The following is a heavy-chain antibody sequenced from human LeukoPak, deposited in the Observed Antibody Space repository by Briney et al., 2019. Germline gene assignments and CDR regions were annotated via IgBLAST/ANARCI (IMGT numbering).Heavy chain of an antibody. CDR2: IYPDDSDT. D-gene: IGHD3-22*01. J-gene: IGHJ3*02. V-gene: IGHV5-51*01. CDR1: GYSFTNYW. Sequence: GESLKISCSGSGYSFTNYWIGWVRQMPGKGLEWMGIIYPDDSDTRYSPSFQGQVTISADKSISTAYLQWSSLKASDTAMYYCARLVDSSGYYYGEAFDIWGQGTMVTVSS. CDR3: ARLVDSSGYYYGEAFDI.